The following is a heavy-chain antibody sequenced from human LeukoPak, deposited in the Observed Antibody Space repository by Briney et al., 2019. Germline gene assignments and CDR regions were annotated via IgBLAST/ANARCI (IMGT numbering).Heavy chain of an antibody. CDR1: GFTFSSYW. V-gene: IGHV3-74*01. CDR3: ARVHGYNWVYYFDY. D-gene: IGHD5-24*01. CDR2: INSDGSST. J-gene: IGHJ4*02. Sequence: GGSLRLSCAASGFTFSSYWMHWVRQAPGKGLVWVSRINSDGSSTSYADSVKGRFTISRDNAKNTLYLQMNSLRAEDAAVYYCARVHGYNWVYYFDYWGQGTLVTVSS.